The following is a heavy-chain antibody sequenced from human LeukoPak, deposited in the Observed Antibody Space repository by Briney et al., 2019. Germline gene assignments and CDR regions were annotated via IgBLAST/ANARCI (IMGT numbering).Heavy chain of an antibody. D-gene: IGHD3-3*01. V-gene: IGHV3-23*01. CDR2: ISSGSDRT. CDR3: AKDQAGYNFWSDS. CDR1: GFTFSNYA. J-gene: IGHJ4*02. Sequence: GGSLRLSCAASGFTFSNYAMSWVRQAPGKGLGWVSAISSGSDRTNYARSVKGRFTISRDNSKNTLYLQINSLRADDTAVYYCAKDQAGYNFWSDSWGQGTLVTVSS.